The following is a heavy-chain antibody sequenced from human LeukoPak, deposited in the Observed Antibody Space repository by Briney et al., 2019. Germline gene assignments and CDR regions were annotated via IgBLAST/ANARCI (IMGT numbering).Heavy chain of an antibody. CDR3: AKDWGPVERPDFDY. Sequence: GRSLRLSCAASGFTFSSYGMHWVRQAPGKGLEWVASITYDGNNKYYADSVKGRFTISRDNSKNSLYLQMNSLRTEDTALYYCAKDWGPVERPDFDYWGQGTLVTVSS. D-gene: IGHD3-16*01. CDR1: GFTFSSYG. CDR2: ITYDGNNK. V-gene: IGHV3-30*18. J-gene: IGHJ4*02.